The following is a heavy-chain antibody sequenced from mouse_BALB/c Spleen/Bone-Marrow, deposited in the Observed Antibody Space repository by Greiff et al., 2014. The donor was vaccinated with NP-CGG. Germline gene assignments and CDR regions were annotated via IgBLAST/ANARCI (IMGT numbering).Heavy chain of an antibody. J-gene: IGHJ1*01. CDR3: VRSGNYYGNYYWYFDV. D-gene: IGHD2-1*01. V-gene: IGHV1S56*01. Sequence: QVQLKQSGPELVKPGALVKISCKASGYTFTSYDINWVKQRPGQGLEWIGWIYPGDGSTKYNEKFKGKATLTADKSSSTAYMQLSSLTSENSAVYFCVRSGNYYGNYYWYFDVWGAGTTVTVSS. CDR1: GYTFTSYD. CDR2: IYPGDGST.